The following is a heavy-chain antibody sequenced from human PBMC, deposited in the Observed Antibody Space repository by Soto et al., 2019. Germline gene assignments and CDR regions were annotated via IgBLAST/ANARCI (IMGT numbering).Heavy chain of an antibody. J-gene: IGHJ5*02. D-gene: IGHD2-2*01. CDR3: ARGQRFSEWFDP. CDR2: IYSSGST. CDR1: GGAISTYY. Sequence: QVHLQESGPGLVKPSETLSLTCTVSGGAISTYYWTWIRQPAGKGLEWIGRIYSSGSTKYNPSLHSRVTMSLDTSNNQFSLRLTSVTAADTAVYYCARGQRFSEWFDPWGQGTLVTVSS. V-gene: IGHV4-4*07.